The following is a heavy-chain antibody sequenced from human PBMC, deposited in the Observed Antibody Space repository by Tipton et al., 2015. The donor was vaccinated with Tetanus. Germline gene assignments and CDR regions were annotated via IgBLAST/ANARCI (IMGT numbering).Heavy chain of an antibody. D-gene: IGHD5-24*01. V-gene: IGHV3-48*02. Sequence: VQLVQSGAEVKKPGASVKVSCKASGYTFNSYSMNWVRQAPGKGLEWVAYIRSSSITIYYADSVKGRFIISRDNAKNSLYLQMNSLRDEDTAVYYCVRDRCRDYSCSFDYWGQGTLVAVSS. J-gene: IGHJ4*02. CDR3: VRDRCRDYSCSFDY. CDR2: IRSSSITI. CDR1: GYTFNSYS.